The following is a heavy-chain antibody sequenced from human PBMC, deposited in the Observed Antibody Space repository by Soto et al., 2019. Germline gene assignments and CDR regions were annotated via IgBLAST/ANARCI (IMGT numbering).Heavy chain of an antibody. V-gene: IGHV4-59*01. Sequence: LSLTCTVSGGSISSYYWSWIRQPPGKGLEWIGYIYYSGSTNYNPSLKSRVTISVDTSKNQFSLKLSSVTAADTAVYYCARDRGSGFYYYYMDVWGKGTTVTVSS. CDR3: ARDRGSGFYYYYMDV. CDR1: GGSISSYY. D-gene: IGHD3-10*01. CDR2: IYYSGST. J-gene: IGHJ6*03.